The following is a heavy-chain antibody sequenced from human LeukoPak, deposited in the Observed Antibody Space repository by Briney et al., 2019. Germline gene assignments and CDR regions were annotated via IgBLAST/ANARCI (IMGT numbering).Heavy chain of an antibody. CDR2: ISSSSSYI. CDR1: GFTFSRCS. CDR3: ASGSNGDFDY. D-gene: IGHD4-17*01. V-gene: IGHV3-21*01. J-gene: IGHJ4*02. Sequence: PRGSLRLSCAASGFTFSRCSMNWVRQAPGKGLEWVSSISSSSSYIYYADSVKGRFTISRDNAKNSLYLQMNSLRAEDTAVYYCASGSNGDFDYWGQGTLVTVSS.